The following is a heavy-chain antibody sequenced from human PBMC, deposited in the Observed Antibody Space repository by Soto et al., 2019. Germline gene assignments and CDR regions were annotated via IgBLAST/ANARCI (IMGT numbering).Heavy chain of an antibody. CDR3: AKAGTPYVSSSLDY. V-gene: IGHV3-30*18. CDR1: GFTFSSYG. J-gene: IGHJ4*02. CDR2: ISYDGSTK. D-gene: IGHD6-6*01. Sequence: HPGGSLRLSCAASGFTFSSYGMHWVRQAPGKGLEWVAVISYDGSTKLYADSVKGRFTISRDNSENTLDLQMNSLRPEDTAVYSCAKAGTPYVSSSLDYWGQGTLVTVSS.